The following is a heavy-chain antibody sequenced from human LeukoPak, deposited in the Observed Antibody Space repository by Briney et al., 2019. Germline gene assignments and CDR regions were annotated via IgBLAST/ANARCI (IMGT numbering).Heavy chain of an antibody. CDR2: IIPIFGTA. D-gene: IGHD3-10*01. Sequence: SVKVSCKASGYTFTSYGISWVRQAPGQGLEWMGGIIPIFGTANYAQKFQGRVTITADKSTSTAYMELSSLRSEDTAVYYCARDSYGSGNCMDVWGKGTTVTVSS. J-gene: IGHJ6*04. V-gene: IGHV1-69*06. CDR3: ARDSYGSGNCMDV. CDR1: GYTFTSYG.